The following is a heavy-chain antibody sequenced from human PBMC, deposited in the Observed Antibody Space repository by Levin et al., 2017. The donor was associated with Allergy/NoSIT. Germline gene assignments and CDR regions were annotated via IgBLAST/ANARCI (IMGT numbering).Heavy chain of an antibody. V-gene: IGHV4-59*01. CDR1: GGSISSYY. D-gene: IGHD5-24*01. CDR3: ARDRDGYNLGGAFDS. J-gene: IGHJ3*02. CDR2: IYYSGST. Sequence: PSETLSLTCTVSGGSISSYYWSWIRQPPGKGLEWIGYIYYSGSTNYNPSLKSRVTISVDTSKNQFSLKLSSVTAADTAVYYCARDRDGYNLGGAFDSWGQGTMVTVSS.